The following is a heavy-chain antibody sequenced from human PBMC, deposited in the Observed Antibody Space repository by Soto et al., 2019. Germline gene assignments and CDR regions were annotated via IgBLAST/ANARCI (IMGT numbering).Heavy chain of an antibody. Sequence: GGSLRLSCAASGFTFDDYAMHWVRQAPGKGLEWVSGISWNSDFIAYADSVKGRFTVSRDNAKNTLYLQMNSLRAEDTAVYYCAKDLQVFDYWGQGTLVTVSS. CDR1: GFTFDDYA. V-gene: IGHV3-9*01. J-gene: IGHJ4*02. CDR3: AKDLQVFDY. CDR2: ISWNSDFI.